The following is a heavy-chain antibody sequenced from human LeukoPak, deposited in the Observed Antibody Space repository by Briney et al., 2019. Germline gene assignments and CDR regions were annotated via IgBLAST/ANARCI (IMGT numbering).Heavy chain of an antibody. J-gene: IGHJ4*02. CDR3: AKLREYVGATNFDY. CDR2: ISGSGGST. Sequence: GGSLRLSCAASGFTFNNYAMIWVRQAPGKGLEWVSAISGSGGSTYYADSVKGRFTISRDNSKNTLYLQMNSLRAEDTAVYYCAKLREYVGATNFDYWGQGTLVTVSS. CDR1: GFTFNNYA. V-gene: IGHV3-23*01. D-gene: IGHD1-26*01.